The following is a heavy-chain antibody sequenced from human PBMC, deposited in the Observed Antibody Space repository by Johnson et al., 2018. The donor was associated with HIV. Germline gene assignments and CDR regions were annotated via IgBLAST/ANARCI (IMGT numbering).Heavy chain of an antibody. D-gene: IGHD3-22*01. Sequence: VQLVESGGGEVQPGGSLRLSCAASGFTFSNAWMSWVRQVPGKGLEWVSGIDWSGGNIGYADSVKGRFTISRDNAKNSLYLQMNSLRAEDTALYYCARGFSSGYNDAFDIWGQGTVVTVSS. CDR1: GFTFSNAW. CDR3: ARGFSSGYNDAFDI. CDR2: IDWSGGNI. J-gene: IGHJ3*02. V-gene: IGHV3-20*04.